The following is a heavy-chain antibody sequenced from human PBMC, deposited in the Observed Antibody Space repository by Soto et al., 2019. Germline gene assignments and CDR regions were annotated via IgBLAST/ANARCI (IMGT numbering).Heavy chain of an antibody. D-gene: IGHD3-9*01. CDR2: ISAYNGNT. CDR3: ARGGYPDADYKYYDILTGYYKRLRWDFDY. V-gene: IGHV1-18*01. CDR1: GYTFTSYG. Sequence: ASVKVSCKASGYTFTSYGISWVRQAPGQGLEWMGWISAYNGNTNYAQKLQGRVTMTTDTSTSTAYMELRSLRSDDTAVYYCARGGYPDADYKYYDILTGYYKRLRWDFDYWGQGTLVTVSS. J-gene: IGHJ4*02.